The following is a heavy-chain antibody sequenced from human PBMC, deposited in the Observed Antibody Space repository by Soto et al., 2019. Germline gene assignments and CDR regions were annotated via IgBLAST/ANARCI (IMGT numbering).Heavy chain of an antibody. Sequence: QVQLQQWGAGLLKPSETLSLTCAVYGGSFSGYYWSWIRQPPGKGLEWIGEINHSGSTNYNPSLKSRVTISVDTSKNQFSLKLSSVTAADTAVYFCARELLPSRAGDQRIYFDYWGQGTLVTVSS. J-gene: IGHJ4*02. D-gene: IGHD4-17*01. CDR2: INHSGST. V-gene: IGHV4-34*01. CDR3: ARELLPSRAGDQRIYFDY. CDR1: GGSFSGYY.